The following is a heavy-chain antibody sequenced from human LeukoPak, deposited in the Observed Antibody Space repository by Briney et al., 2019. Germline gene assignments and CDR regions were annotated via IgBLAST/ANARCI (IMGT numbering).Heavy chain of an antibody. J-gene: IGHJ5*02. D-gene: IGHD1-26*01. Sequence: SETLSLTYTVSGDSISSYYWSWIRQPPGKGLEWIGYIYHTGNTNYNPSLKGRVTISVDTSKNQFSLKLTSVTAADTAVYYCARESFQWFDPWGQGTLVTVSS. CDR1: GDSISSYY. V-gene: IGHV4-59*01. CDR3: ARESFQWFDP. CDR2: IYHTGNT.